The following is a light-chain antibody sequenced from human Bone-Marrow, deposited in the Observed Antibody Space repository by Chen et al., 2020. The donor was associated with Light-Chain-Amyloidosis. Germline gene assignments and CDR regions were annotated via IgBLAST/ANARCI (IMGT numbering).Light chain of an antibody. CDR2: DDS. V-gene: IGLV3-21*03. J-gene: IGLJ3*02. CDR3: QVWDRSSDRPV. Sequence: SYVMTQPSSVSVAPGKTATIACGGNNIGSTSVHRYQQTPGQAPLLVVYDDSDRPSGIPERLSGSNSGNRAALTISRVEAGEAADYYCQVWDRSSDRPVFGGGTKLTVL. CDR1: NIGSTS.